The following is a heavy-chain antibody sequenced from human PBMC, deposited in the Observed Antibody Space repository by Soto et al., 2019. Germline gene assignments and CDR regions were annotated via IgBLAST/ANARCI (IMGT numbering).Heavy chain of an antibody. Sequence: VGSLGLSCAASGFTFSSSAMSWVRQAPWKGLAWVSAISGRGGSTYYADSVKGRFTISIDNSKNTLYLQMNSLRAEDTAVYSCANAREPRLYSHYDCLERWGKGNTVNVSS. CDR3: ANAREPRLYSHYDCLER. CDR2: ISGRGGST. V-gene: IGHV3-23*01. D-gene: IGHD3-3*01. CDR1: GFTFSSSA. J-gene: IGHJ6*04.